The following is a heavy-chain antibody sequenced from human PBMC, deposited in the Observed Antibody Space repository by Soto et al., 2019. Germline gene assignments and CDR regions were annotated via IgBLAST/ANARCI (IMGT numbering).Heavy chain of an antibody. V-gene: IGHV1-69*10. CDR1: GGTFSSYA. D-gene: IGHD3-22*01. Sequence: PVKVSCKASGGTFSSYAISWVRQAPGQGLEWMGGIIPIFGIANYAQKFQGRVTITADKSTSTAYMELSSLRSEDTAVYYCARDYYNSSDLNWFDPWGQGTLDTVSS. J-gene: IGHJ5*02. CDR2: IIPIFGIA. CDR3: ARDYYNSSDLNWFDP.